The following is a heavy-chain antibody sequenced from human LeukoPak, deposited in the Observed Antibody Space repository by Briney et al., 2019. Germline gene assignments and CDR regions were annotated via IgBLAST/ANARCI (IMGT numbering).Heavy chain of an antibody. CDR1: GGTFSSYA. V-gene: IGHV1-69*04. CDR3: ARVPHSSSWNGMDV. CDR2: IIPIFGIA. D-gene: IGHD6-13*01. Sequence: AASVKVSCKASGGTFSSYAISWVRQAPGQGLEWMGRIIPIFGIANYAQKFQGRVTITADKSTSTAYMELSSLRSEDTAVYYCARVPHSSSWNGMDVWGQGPTVTVSS. J-gene: IGHJ6*02.